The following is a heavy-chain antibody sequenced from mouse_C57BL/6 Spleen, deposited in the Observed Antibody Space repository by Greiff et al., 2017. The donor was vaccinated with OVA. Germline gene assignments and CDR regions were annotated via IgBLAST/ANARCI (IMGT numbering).Heavy chain of an antibody. J-gene: IGHJ2*01. D-gene: IGHD1-1*01. CDR3: ARVGIYYYGSSSGYYFDY. Sequence: EVMLVESEGGLVQPGSSMKLSCTASGFTFSDYYMAWVRQVPEKGLEWVATISYDGSSTYYLDSLKGRFIISRDNAKNILYLQMSSLKSEDTATYYCARVGIYYYGSSSGYYFDYWGQGTTLTVSS. CDR1: GFTFSDYY. V-gene: IGHV5-16*01. CDR2: ISYDGSST.